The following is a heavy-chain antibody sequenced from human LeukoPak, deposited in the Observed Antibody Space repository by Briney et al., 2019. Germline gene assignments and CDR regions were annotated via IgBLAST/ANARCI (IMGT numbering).Heavy chain of an antibody. D-gene: IGHD2-2*01. CDR1: GFPLRNFA. Sequence: GGSLRLSCAASGFPLRNFAMSWVGQAPGKGLEWVSAISGSGGSTYYADSVKGRFTISRDNSKNTLYLQMNSLRAEDTAVYYCGKDTVDSCVPYYFDYWGQGTLVTVSS. J-gene: IGHJ4*02. CDR2: ISGSGGST. CDR3: GKDTVDSCVPYYFDY. V-gene: IGHV3-23*01.